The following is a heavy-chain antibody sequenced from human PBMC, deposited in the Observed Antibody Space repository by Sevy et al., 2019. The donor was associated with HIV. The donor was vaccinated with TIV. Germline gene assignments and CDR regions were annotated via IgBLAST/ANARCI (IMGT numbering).Heavy chain of an antibody. D-gene: IGHD3-22*01. Sequence: GGSLRLSCAASGFTFSDYYMSWIRQAPGKGLEWDSYISSSGSTIYYADSVKGRFTISRDNAKNSLYLQMNSLRAEDTAVYYCARDLTYYDSSGYAYWGQGTLVTVSS. CDR2: ISSSGSTI. V-gene: IGHV3-11*04. CDR1: GFTFSDYY. CDR3: ARDLTYYDSSGYAY. J-gene: IGHJ4*02.